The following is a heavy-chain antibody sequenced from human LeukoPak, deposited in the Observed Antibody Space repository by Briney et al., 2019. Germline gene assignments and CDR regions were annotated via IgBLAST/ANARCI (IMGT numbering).Heavy chain of an antibody. CDR1: GFTFSSYA. D-gene: IGHD3-10*01. Sequence: GGSLRLSCVASGFTFSSYAMTWVRQAPGKGLEWVSGISCSCDGTFYADSVKGRFTISRDNSKHTLYLQMNSLRAEDRAVYYCAKDWGSGSFLHYFEYWGRGTLVSVSS. V-gene: IGHV3-23*01. J-gene: IGHJ4*02. CDR3: AKDWGSGSFLHYFEY. CDR2: ISCSCDGT.